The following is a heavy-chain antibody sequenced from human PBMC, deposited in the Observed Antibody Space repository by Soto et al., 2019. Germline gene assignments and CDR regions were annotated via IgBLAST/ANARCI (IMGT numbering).Heavy chain of an antibody. D-gene: IGHD6-25*01. J-gene: IGHJ3*02. CDR1: GFSVSNTY. Sequence: WGSLRLSCSVSGFSVSNTYMSCCRQAPGKGLEWISVIYRGRATYYADSVKGRFTISRDDSRNTVYLQMNSLTTEDTAVYFCARDRSDSSRADSFDIWGQGTMVTVSS. CDR2: IYRGRAT. V-gene: IGHV3-53*01. CDR3: ARDRSDSSRADSFDI.